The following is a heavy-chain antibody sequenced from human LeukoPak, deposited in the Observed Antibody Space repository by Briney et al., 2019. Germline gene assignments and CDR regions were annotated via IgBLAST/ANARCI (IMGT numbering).Heavy chain of an antibody. CDR2: ISSSSSTI. CDR1: GFTFSSYA. V-gene: IGHV3-48*01. CDR3: ARGRYLRFLEWLLPYFDY. Sequence: PGGSLRLSCAASGFTFSSYAMNWVRQAPGKGLEWVSYISSSSSTIYYADSVKGRFTISRDNAKNSLYLQMNSLRAEDTAVYYCARGRYLRFLEWLLPYFDYWGQGTPVTVSS. J-gene: IGHJ4*02. D-gene: IGHD3-3*01.